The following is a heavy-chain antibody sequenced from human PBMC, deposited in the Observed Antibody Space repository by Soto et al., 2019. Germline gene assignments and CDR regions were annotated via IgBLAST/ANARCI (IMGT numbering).Heavy chain of an antibody. J-gene: IGHJ4*02. D-gene: IGHD3-22*01. CDR3: ARSKSPYYDSSGYYDYFDY. V-gene: IGHV4-39*01. CDR1: GGSISSSSYY. Sequence: SETLSLTCTVSGGSISSSSYYWGWIRQPPGKGLEWIGSIYYSGSTYYNPSLKSRVTISVDTSKNQFSLKLSSVTAADTAVYYCARSKSPYYDSSGYYDYFDYWGQGTLVTVSS. CDR2: IYYSGST.